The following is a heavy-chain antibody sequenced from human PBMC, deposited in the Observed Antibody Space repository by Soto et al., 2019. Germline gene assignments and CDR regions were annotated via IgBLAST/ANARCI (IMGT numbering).Heavy chain of an antibody. Sequence: ASVKVSCKASGYTFFTYDISWVRQAPGQGLEWMGWISTYSGDTKYAQKFQGRVTMTTDTSTATAYLELRSLRSDDTAVYYCARHHGPTTSENWFDPWGQGTLVTVSS. CDR3: ARHHGPTTSENWFDP. CDR1: GYTFFTYD. D-gene: IGHD5-12*01. CDR2: ISTYSGDT. J-gene: IGHJ5*02. V-gene: IGHV1-18*01.